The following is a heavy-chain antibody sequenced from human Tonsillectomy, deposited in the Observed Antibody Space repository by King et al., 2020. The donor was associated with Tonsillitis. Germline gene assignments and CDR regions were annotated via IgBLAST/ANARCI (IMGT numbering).Heavy chain of an antibody. D-gene: IGHD3-10*01. V-gene: IGHV3-30*18. CDR2: ISYDGNNI. J-gene: IGHJ3*02. CDR1: GFTFSSCA. CDR3: AKDPSYGSGSYFAFDI. Sequence: VQLVESGGGVVQPGRSLRLSCAASGFTFSSCAMHWVRQAPGKGLEWVAVISYDGNNIYYADSVKGRFTISRDNSKNTLYLQMNSLRPEDTAVYFCAKDPSYGSGSYFAFDIWGQGTMVTVSS.